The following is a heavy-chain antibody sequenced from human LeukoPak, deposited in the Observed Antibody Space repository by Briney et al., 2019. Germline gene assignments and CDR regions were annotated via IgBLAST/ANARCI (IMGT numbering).Heavy chain of an antibody. V-gene: IGHV4-39*07. CDR1: GGSISSSSYY. CDR2: IYYSGST. Sequence: TSETLSLTCTVSGGSISSSSYYWGWIRQPPGKGLEWIGSIYYSGSTYYNPSLKSRVTISVDTSKNQFSLKLSSVTAADTAVYYCARMDYCTNGVCYAAPGDYWGQGTLVTVSS. CDR3: ARMDYCTNGVCYAAPGDY. J-gene: IGHJ4*02. D-gene: IGHD2-8*01.